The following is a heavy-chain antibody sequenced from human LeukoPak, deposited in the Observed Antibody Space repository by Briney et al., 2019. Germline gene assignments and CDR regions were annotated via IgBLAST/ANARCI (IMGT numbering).Heavy chain of an antibody. CDR2: IYYSGNT. Sequence: SETLSLTCTVSGVSISSSNSYWGWIRQPPGKGLEWIGSIYYSGNTYYNASLKSQVSISIDTSKNQFSLKLSSVTAADTAVYYCARLNRTRYYYGSGSYYKGAWFDPWGQGTLVTVSS. V-gene: IGHV4-39*01. J-gene: IGHJ5*02. CDR1: GVSISSSNSY. CDR3: ARLNRTRYYYGSGSYYKGAWFDP. D-gene: IGHD3-10*01.